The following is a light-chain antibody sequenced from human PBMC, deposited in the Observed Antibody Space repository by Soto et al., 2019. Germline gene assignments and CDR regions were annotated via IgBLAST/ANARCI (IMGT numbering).Light chain of an antibody. CDR1: QGINSY. CDR2: TAS. V-gene: IGKV1-9*01. J-gene: IGKJ4*01. CDR3: QQLESYPST. Sequence: DVRITQSPSTVSASVGDSVTITCRASQGINSYVAWYQQKPGKAPKLLIYTASTLQSGVPSRFSGSGSGTEFTLTISSLQPDDFATYYCQQLESYPSTFCGGSKV.